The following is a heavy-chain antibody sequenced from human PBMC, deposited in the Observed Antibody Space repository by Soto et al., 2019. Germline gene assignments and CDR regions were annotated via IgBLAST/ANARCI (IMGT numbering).Heavy chain of an antibody. D-gene: IGHD7-27*01. CDR3: ARDQFPQKHWGYFQH. Sequence: GGSLRLSCAASGFTFSSYAMHWVRQAPGKGLEWVAVISYDGSNKYYADSVKGRFTISRDNSKNTLYLQMNSLRAEDTAVYYCARDQFPQKHWGYFQHWGQGTLVTVSS. J-gene: IGHJ1*01. CDR1: GFTFSSYA. CDR2: ISYDGSNK. V-gene: IGHV3-30-3*01.